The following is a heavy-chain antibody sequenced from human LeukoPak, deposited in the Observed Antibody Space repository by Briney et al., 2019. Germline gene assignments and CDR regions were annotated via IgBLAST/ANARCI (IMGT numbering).Heavy chain of an antibody. D-gene: IGHD2-8*01. CDR3: ARHSMVHAIPYYFDY. CDR2: IYYSGST. CDR1: GGSISSYY. V-gene: IGHV4-59*08. J-gene: IGHJ4*02. Sequence: SETLSLTCTVSGGSISSYYWSWIRQPPGKGLEWIGYIYYSGSTNYNPSLKSRVTISVDTSKNQFSLKLSSVTAADTAVYYCARHSMVHAIPYYFDYWGQGTLVTVSS.